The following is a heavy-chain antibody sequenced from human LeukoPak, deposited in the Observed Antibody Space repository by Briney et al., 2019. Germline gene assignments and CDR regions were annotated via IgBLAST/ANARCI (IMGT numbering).Heavy chain of an antibody. V-gene: IGHV4-61*02. D-gene: IGHD2-2*01. Sequence: SETLSLTCTASGGSISSGSYYWSWIRQPAGKGLEWIGRIYTSGSTNYNPSLKSRVTISVDTSKNQFSLKLSSVTAADTAVYYCARVMVVPAATGGYYYYMDVWGKGTTVTVSS. CDR2: IYTSGST. J-gene: IGHJ6*03. CDR1: GGSISSGSYY. CDR3: ARVMVVPAATGGYYYYMDV.